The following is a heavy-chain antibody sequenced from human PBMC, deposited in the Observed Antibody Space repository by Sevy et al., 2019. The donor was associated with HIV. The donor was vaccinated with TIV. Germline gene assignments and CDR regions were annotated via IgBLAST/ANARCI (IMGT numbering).Heavy chain of an antibody. CDR2: ISMSGNHI. CDR3: ARAPMWTVIGYSFGSDFDS. V-gene: IGHV3-21*01. D-gene: IGHD5-18*01. J-gene: IGHJ4*02. CDR1: GFTFRSYT. Sequence: GGSLRLSCAASGFTFRSYTMNWLRQAPGKGLEWVACISMSGNHIYYADSVKGRFTISRDNAKNSVFLQLNSLRVDDTAVYYCARAPMWTVIGYSFGSDFDSWGRGTQVTVSS.